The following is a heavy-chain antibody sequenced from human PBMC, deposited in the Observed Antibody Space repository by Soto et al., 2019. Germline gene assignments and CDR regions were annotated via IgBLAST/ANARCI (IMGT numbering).Heavy chain of an antibody. CDR3: AGVSTSASGSYYTLDY. CDR1: GASISSSY. CDR2: IFHSGTT. J-gene: IGHJ4*02. V-gene: IGHV4-59*01. Sequence: SETLSLTCTVSGASISSSYWSWIRQSPGKGLEWIGYIFHSGTTNYNPSLKSRVTISVDTSKNQFSLNLTSATAADTAVYYCAGVSTSASGSYYTLDYWGQGTLVTVSS. D-gene: IGHD3-10*01.